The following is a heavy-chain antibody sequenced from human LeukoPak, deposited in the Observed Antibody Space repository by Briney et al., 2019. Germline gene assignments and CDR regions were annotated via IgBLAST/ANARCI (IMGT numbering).Heavy chain of an antibody. V-gene: IGHV3-9*01. CDR3: ARQRGSGCLDY. Sequence: GGSLRLSCAASGFTFDDYAMHWVRQAPGKGLEWVSGISWNSGSIGYADSVKGRFTISRDNAKNSLSLQMNSLRAEDTAVYYCARQRGSGCLDYWGQGTLVTVSS. D-gene: IGHD6-19*01. J-gene: IGHJ4*02. CDR1: GFTFDDYA. CDR2: ISWNSGSI.